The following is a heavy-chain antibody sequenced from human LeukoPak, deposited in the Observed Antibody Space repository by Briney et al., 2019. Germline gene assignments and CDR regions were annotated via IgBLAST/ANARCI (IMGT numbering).Heavy chain of an antibody. V-gene: IGHV1-46*01. Sequence: ASVKVPCKGSGYTFTSYTMHWVRQAPGQGLEWMGIINPSAGTTTYAQKFQGRVTMTRDTSTSTVYMELSSLTSEDTAVYYCARGKSSVWPAWLCMDVWGQGTTVTISS. D-gene: IGHD6-19*01. J-gene: IGHJ6*02. CDR2: INPSAGTT. CDR1: GYTFTSYT. CDR3: ARGKSSVWPAWLCMDV.